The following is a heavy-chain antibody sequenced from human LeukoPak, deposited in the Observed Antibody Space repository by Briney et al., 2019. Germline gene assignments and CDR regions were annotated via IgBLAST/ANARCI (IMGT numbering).Heavy chain of an antibody. CDR3: AVVGAHGY. CDR2: INPNSGNT. CDR1: GYTFTGYY. Sequence: ASVKVSCKASGYTFTGYYMHWVRQAPGQGLEWMGWINPNSGNTGYAQKFQGRVTMTRNTSISTAYMELSSLRSEDTAVYYCAVVGAHGYWGQGTLVTVSS. V-gene: IGHV1-8*02. D-gene: IGHD1-26*01. J-gene: IGHJ4*02.